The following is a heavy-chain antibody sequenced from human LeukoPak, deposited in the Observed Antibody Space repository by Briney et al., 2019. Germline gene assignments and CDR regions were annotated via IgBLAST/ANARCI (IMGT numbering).Heavy chain of an antibody. Sequence: GGSLRLSCSGSGFTFRSYTMAWVRQAPGKGLEWVSSIDGDGTLKYYADSLKGRFTISRDNANNSVYLQMNSLTADDSGLYFCARDYSSGWFGKGAYWGQGTRVPLSS. CDR1: GFTFRSYT. J-gene: IGHJ4*02. CDR2: IDGDGTLK. V-gene: IGHV3-21*06. D-gene: IGHD6-19*01. CDR3: ARDYSSGWFGKGAY.